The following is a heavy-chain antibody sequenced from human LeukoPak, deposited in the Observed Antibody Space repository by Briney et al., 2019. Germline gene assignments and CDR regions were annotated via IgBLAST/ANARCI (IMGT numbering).Heavy chain of an antibody. CDR1: GGSISSSSSHY. D-gene: IGHD6-13*01. J-gene: IGHJ4*02. Sequence: SSETLSLTCTVSGGSISSSSSHYWAWIRQPPGKGLEWIGTMSNSGSTYYNPSLKSRVTISGDTSKNQFSLKLSSMTAADTAVFYCARRSQTAAGRGIDYWGQGTLVTVPS. V-gene: IGHV4-39*01. CDR2: MSNSGST. CDR3: ARRSQTAAGRGIDY.